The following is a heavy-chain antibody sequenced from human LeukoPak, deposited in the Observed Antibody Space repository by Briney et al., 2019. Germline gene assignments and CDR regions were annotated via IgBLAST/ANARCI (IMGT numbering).Heavy chain of an antibody. Sequence: PGGSLRLSCAASGVTFSIYWMHWVRQVPGKGLVWVSRIKTDGSTTTYADSVKGRFTISRDNAKNTLYLQMNSPRADDTAIYYCARLRWSDGSASPHPRGYFDSWGLGTLVTVSS. CDR3: ARLRWSDGSASPHPRGYFDS. CDR1: GVTFSIYW. CDR2: IKTDGSTT. D-gene: IGHD3-10*01. J-gene: IGHJ4*02. V-gene: IGHV3-74*01.